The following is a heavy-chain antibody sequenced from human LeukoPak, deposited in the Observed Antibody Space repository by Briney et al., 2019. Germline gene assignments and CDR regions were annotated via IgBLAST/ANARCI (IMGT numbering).Heavy chain of an antibody. CDR3: ARSPPLKGHGMDV. J-gene: IGHJ6*02. CDR1: GYTFTGYY. Sequence: ASVKVSCKASGYTFTGYYMHWVRQAPGQGLEWMGWINPNSGGTNYAQKFQGRVTMTRDTSISTAYMELSRLRSDDTAVYYCARSPPLKGHGMDVWGQGTTATVSS. CDR2: INPNSGGT. V-gene: IGHV1-2*02.